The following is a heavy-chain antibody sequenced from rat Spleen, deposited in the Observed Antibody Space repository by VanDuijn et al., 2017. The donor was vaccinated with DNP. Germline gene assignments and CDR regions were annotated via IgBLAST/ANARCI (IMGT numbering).Heavy chain of an antibody. Sequence: QVQLKESGPDLVQPSQTLSLTCTVSGFSLASYNVHWLRQPPGKGLEWIAAISSGGSTYYNSALKSRLSISRDTSKSQVFLKMNSLQTEDTAIYFCTRDDIGTTRFDYWGQGVMVTVSS. D-gene: IGHD1-5*01. V-gene: IGHV2-6*01. CDR1: GFSLASYN. CDR2: ISSGGST. J-gene: IGHJ2*01. CDR3: TRDDIGTTRFDY.